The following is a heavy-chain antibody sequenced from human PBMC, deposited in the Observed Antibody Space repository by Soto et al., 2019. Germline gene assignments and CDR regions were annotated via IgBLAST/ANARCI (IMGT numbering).Heavy chain of an antibody. CDR2: ISYDGSNK. CDR1: GFTFSSFP. Sequence: QVQLVESGGGVVQPGRSLRLSCAASGFTFSSFPMHWVRQAPGKGLEWVAVISYDGSNKYYADSVKGRFTISRDNSKNTLYLQINSLIAEDTAVYYCARGQWLGPFDYWGQGTLVTVSS. CDR3: ARGQWLGPFDY. J-gene: IGHJ4*02. D-gene: IGHD6-19*01. V-gene: IGHV3-30-3*01.